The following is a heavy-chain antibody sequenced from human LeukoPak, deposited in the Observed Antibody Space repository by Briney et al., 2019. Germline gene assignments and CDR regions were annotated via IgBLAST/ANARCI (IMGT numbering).Heavy chain of an antibody. J-gene: IGHJ4*02. CDR3: ARVAPYSSGWYWGGFDY. CDR2: ISSSGSTI. CDR1: GFTFSSYE. Sequence: GGSLRLSCAASGFTFSSYEMNWVRQAPGKGLEWVSYISSSGSTIYYADSVKGRFTISRDNANNSLYLQMNSLRAEDTAVYYCARVAPYSSGWYWGGFDYWGQGTLVTVSS. V-gene: IGHV3-48*03. D-gene: IGHD6-19*01.